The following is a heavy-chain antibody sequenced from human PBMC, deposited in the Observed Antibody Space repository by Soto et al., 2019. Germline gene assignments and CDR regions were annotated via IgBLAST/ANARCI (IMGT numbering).Heavy chain of an antibody. Sequence: PGGSLRLSCAASGFTFSSYSMNWVRQAPGKGLEWVSSISSSSSYIYYADSVKGRFTISRDNAKNSLYLQMNSLRAEDTAVYYCARDLLVYEGAGLGYWGQGTLVTVSS. J-gene: IGHJ4*02. CDR3: ARDLLVYEGAGLGY. V-gene: IGHV3-21*01. CDR1: GFTFSSYS. D-gene: IGHD2-8*01. CDR2: ISSSSSYI.